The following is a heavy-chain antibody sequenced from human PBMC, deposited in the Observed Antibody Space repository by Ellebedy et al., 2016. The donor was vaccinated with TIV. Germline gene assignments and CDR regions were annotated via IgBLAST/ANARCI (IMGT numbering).Heavy chain of an antibody. CDR2: IGGSDGAT. CDR1: GFTFSSYA. Sequence: GESLKISCAASGFTFSSYAMSWVRQAPGKGLEWVSTIGGSDGATYYADSVKGRFTISRDNSKNTLYLQMNSLRAGDTAIYYCARLRYFGSGSYSDYWGQGTLVTVSS. D-gene: IGHD3-10*01. V-gene: IGHV3-23*01. J-gene: IGHJ4*02. CDR3: ARLRYFGSGSYSDY.